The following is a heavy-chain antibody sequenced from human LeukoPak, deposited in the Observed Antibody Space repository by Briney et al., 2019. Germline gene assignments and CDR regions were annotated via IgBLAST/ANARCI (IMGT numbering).Heavy chain of an antibody. CDR2: IQSGSRT. Sequence: PGGSLRLSCAASGFTVGSNFMSWVRQAPGKGLEWVSGIQSGSRTSYADPVKGRFTISRDNSKSTLSPQMISLRAEDTALYYCAKGLKTAVGPYMGYHYYMDVWGKGTTVTVSS. V-gene: IGHV3-53*01. J-gene: IGHJ6*03. CDR3: AKGLKTAVGPYMGYHYYMDV. CDR1: GFTVGSNF. D-gene: IGHD5-18*01.